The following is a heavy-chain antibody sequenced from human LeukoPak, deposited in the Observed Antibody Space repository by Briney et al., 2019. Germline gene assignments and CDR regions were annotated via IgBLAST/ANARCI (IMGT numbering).Heavy chain of an antibody. J-gene: IGHJ4*02. Sequence: GGSLRLSCAASGFTFSSYGMHWVRQAPGKGLEWVAVIWYDGSNKYYADSVKGRFTISRDNSKNTLYLQMNSLRAEDTAVYYCAKGGSIAAGHFDYWGQGTLVTVSS. CDR1: GFTFSSYG. CDR2: IWYDGSNK. CDR3: AKGGSIAAGHFDY. V-gene: IGHV3-33*06. D-gene: IGHD6-13*01.